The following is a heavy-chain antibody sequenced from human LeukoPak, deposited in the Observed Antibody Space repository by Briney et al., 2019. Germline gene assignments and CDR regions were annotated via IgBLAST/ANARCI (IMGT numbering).Heavy chain of an antibody. V-gene: IGHV3-20*04. D-gene: IGHD3-3*01. CDR1: GFTFDDYG. J-gene: IGHJ6*03. Sequence: GGSLRLSCAASGFTFDDYGMSWVRQAPGKGLEWVSGINWNGGSTGYADSVKGRFTISRDNAKNSLYLQMNSLRAEDTALYYCARGGFYAIFGVVGHMDVWGKGTTVTVSS. CDR3: ARGGFYAIFGVVGHMDV. CDR2: INWNGGST.